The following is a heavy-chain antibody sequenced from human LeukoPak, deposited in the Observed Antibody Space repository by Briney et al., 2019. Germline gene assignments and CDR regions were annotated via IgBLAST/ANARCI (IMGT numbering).Heavy chain of an antibody. CDR1: GFTVSINS. J-gene: IGHJ3*02. D-gene: IGHD3-22*01. V-gene: IGHV3-53*01. Sequence: PGGSLRLSCTVSGFTVSINSMSWVRQAPGKGLEWVSFIYSGGNTHYSDSVKGRFTISRDNSKSTLYLQMNSLRAEDTAVYYCAKDYYDSSGYSPDAFDIWGQGTMVTVSS. CDR3: AKDYYDSSGYSPDAFDI. CDR2: IYSGGNT.